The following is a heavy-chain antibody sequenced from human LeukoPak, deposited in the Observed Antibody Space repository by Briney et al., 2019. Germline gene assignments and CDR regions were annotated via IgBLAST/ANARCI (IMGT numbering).Heavy chain of an antibody. V-gene: IGHV3-48*01. CDR1: GFTFSSYS. CDR3: ARGMVTIFGVVIPYFDY. J-gene: IGHJ4*02. CDR2: ISSSSSTI. Sequence: GGSLRLSCAASGFTFSSYSMNWVRQAPGKGLEWVSYISSSSSTIYYADSVKGRFTISRDNAKNSLCLQMNSLRAEDTAVYYCARGMVTIFGVVIPYFDYWGQGTLVTVSS. D-gene: IGHD3-3*01.